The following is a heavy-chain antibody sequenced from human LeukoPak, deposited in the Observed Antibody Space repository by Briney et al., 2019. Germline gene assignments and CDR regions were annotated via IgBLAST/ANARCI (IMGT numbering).Heavy chain of an antibody. CDR2: ISGSGGST. V-gene: IGHV3-23*01. CDR3: ARVWDSSGLHYDY. CDR1: GFTFSSYG. D-gene: IGHD3-22*01. J-gene: IGHJ4*02. Sequence: GRTLRLSCAASGFTFSSYGMSWVRQAPGKGLEWVSAISGSGGSTYYADSVKGRFTISRDNSKNTLYLQMNSLRAEDTAVYYRARVWDSSGLHYDYWGQGTLVTVSS.